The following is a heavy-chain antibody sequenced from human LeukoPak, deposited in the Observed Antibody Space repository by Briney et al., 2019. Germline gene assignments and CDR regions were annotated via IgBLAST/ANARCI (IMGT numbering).Heavy chain of an antibody. V-gene: IGHV4-59*08. D-gene: IGHD4-17*01. CDR1: GGSISSYY. Sequence: SETLSLTCTVSGGSISSYYWSWIRQPPGKGLEWIGYIYYSGSTNYNPSLKSRVTISVDTSKNQFSLKVSSVTAADTAVYYCARVDGDYYFDYWGQGTLVTVSS. J-gene: IGHJ4*02. CDR3: ARVDGDYYFDY. CDR2: IYYSGST.